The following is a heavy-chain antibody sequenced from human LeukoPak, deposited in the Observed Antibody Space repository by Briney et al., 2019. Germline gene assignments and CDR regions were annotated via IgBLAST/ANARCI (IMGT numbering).Heavy chain of an antibody. CDR1: GFTFSSYA. V-gene: IGHV3-15*01. J-gene: IGHJ4*02. CDR3: TTDLYDSSGIDY. Sequence: GGSLRLSCAASGFTFSSYAMSWVRQAPGKGLEWVGRIKSKTDGGTTDYAAPVKGRFTISRDDSKNTLYLQMNSLKTEDTAVYYCTTDLYDSSGIDYWGQGTLVTVSS. CDR2: IKSKTDGGTT. D-gene: IGHD3-22*01.